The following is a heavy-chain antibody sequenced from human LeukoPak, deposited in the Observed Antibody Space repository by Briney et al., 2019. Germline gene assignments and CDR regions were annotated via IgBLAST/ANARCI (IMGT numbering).Heavy chain of an antibody. D-gene: IGHD1-26*01. Sequence: SLRLSFSGPGFTFVDYSPPRVRPPPGEGPGGGSGISWNSGSIGYADSVKGRFTISRDNAKNSLYLQMNSLRAEDTALYYCAKDGGSYNLYAFNIWGQGTMVTVSS. J-gene: IGHJ3*02. V-gene: IGHV3-9*01. CDR2: ISWNSGSI. CDR1: GFTFVDYS. CDR3: AKDGGSYNLYAFNI.